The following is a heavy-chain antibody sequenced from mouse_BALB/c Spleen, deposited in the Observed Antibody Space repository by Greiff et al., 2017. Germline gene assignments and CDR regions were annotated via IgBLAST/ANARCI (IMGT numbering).Heavy chain of an antibody. CDR3: ANYAMDY. Sequence: SGAELAKPGASVKMSCKASGYTFTSYWMHWVKQRPGQGLEWIGYINPSTGYTEYNQKFKDKATLTADKSSSTAYMQLSSLTSEDSAVYYCANYAMDYWGQGTSVTVSS. CDR1: GYTFTSYW. V-gene: IGHV1-7*01. J-gene: IGHJ4*01. CDR2: INPSTGYT.